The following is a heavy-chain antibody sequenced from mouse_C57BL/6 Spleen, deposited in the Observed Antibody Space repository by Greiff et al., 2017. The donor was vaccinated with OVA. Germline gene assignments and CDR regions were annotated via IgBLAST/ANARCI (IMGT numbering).Heavy chain of an antibody. V-gene: IGHV1-69*01. J-gene: IGHJ1*03. CDR1: GYTFTSYW. D-gene: IGHD1-1*01. Sequence: VKLQQPGAELVMPGASVKLSCKASGYTFTSYWMHWVKQRPGQGLEWIGEIDPSDSYTNYNQKFKGKSTLTVDKSSSTAYMQLSSLTSEDSAVYYCARITTVGGRYFVVWGTGTTVTVSS. CDR2: IDPSDSYT. CDR3: ARITTVGGRYFVV.